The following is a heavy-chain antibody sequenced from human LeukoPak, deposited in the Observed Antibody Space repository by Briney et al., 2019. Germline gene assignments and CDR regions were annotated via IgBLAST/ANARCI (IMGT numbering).Heavy chain of an antibody. J-gene: IGHJ4*02. V-gene: IGHV1-2*06. CDR1: GYTFTGYY. CDR2: INPNSGGT. CDR3: ARDYFFVGNGWED. D-gene: IGHD6-19*01. Sequence: ASVKVSCKASGYTFTGYYMHWVRQAPGQGLEWMGRINPNSGGTNYAQKFQGRVTMTRDTSISTAYMELSRLRSDDTAVYYCARDYFFVGNGWEDWGQGTLVTVSS.